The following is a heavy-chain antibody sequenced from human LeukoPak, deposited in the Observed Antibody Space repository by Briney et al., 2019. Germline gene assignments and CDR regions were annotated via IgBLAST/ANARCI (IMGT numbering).Heavy chain of an antibody. CDR3: ARDKGDYDTSGSLFVF. CDR2: IKQDGSEK. Sequence: GGSLRLSCAASGFTFSRYWMSWVRQAPRKGLEWVANIKQDGSEKYYVDSVKGRFTISRDNTKNSPYLQMNSLRAEDTAVYYCARDKGDYDTSGSLFVFGGQGTLVTVSS. V-gene: IGHV3-7*03. D-gene: IGHD3-22*01. J-gene: IGHJ4*02. CDR1: GFTFSRYW.